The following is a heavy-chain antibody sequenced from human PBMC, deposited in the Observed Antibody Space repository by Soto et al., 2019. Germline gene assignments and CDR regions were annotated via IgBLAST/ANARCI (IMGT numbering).Heavy chain of an antibody. V-gene: IGHV4-39*01. CDR2: IYYSGST. D-gene: IGHD6-19*01. Sequence: QLQLQESGPGLVKPSETLSLTCTVSGGSISSSSYYWGWIRQPPGKGLEWIGSIYYSGSTYYNPSRKSRVTISVYTYKNQFSLKLSSVTAADTAVYYCARNWLATNAFDIWGQGTMVTVSS. CDR1: GGSISSSSYY. CDR3: ARNWLATNAFDI. J-gene: IGHJ3*02.